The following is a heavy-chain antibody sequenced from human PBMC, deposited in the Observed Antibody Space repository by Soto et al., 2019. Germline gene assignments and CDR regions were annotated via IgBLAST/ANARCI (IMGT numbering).Heavy chain of an antibody. CDR2: INPGNGNT. D-gene: IGHD4-17*01. V-gene: IGHV1-3*01. CDR3: AGVIGGDSEYYFDY. CDR1: GYTFTSYG. J-gene: IGHJ4*02. Sequence: ASVKVSCKASGYTFTSYGMNWVRQDPGRGLEWMGWINPGNGNTKYSQKFQGRVIIERDTSASTAYMELSSLRSEDTAMYFCAGVIGGDSEYYFDYWGQGTLVTVSS.